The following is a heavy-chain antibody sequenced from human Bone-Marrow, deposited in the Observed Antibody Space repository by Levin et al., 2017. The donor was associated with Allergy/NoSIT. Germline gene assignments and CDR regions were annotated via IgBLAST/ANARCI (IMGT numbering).Heavy chain of an antibody. J-gene: IGHJ6*02. CDR1: GGSISSYY. Sequence: ASETLSLTCTVSGGSISSYYWSWIRQPPGKGLEWIGYIYYSGSTNYNPSLKSRVTISVDTSKNQFSLKLSSVTAADTAVYYCARLGSSSWYHDYYYYGMDVWGQGTTVTVSS. V-gene: IGHV4-59*01. CDR3: ARLGSSSWYHDYYYYGMDV. D-gene: IGHD6-13*01. CDR2: IYYSGST.